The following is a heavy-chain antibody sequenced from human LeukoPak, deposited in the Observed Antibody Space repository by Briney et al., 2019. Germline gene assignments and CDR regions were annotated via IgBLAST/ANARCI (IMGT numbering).Heavy chain of an antibody. D-gene: IGHD3-22*01. V-gene: IGHV4-38-2*02. Sequence: PSETLSLTCSVSAYSISSGYYWGWIRQPPGKGLEWIGSIHHTGYTFYNPSVKSRITISVETSKNQFSLKLSSVTAADTAVYYCARVVGTMIVVVKRYYYMDVWGKGTTVTVSS. J-gene: IGHJ6*03. CDR3: ARVVGTMIVVVKRYYYMDV. CDR1: AYSISSGYY. CDR2: IHHTGYT.